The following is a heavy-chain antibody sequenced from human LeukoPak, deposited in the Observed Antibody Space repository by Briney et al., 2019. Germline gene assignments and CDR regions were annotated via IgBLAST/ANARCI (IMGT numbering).Heavy chain of an antibody. CDR1: GFTFSSYA. D-gene: IGHD7-27*01. Sequence: GGSLRLSCAASGFTFSSYAMHWVRQAPGKGLEWVAVISYDGSNKYYADSVKGRFTISRDNSKNTLYLQMNSLRAEDTAVYYCAREGALGILAYNWFDPWGQGTLVTVSS. J-gene: IGHJ5*02. CDR3: AREGALGILAYNWFDP. V-gene: IGHV3-30-3*01. CDR2: ISYDGSNK.